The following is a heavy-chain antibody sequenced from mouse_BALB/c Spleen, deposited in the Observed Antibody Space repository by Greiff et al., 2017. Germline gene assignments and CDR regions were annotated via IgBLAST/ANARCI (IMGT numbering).Heavy chain of an antibody. J-gene: IGHJ4*01. D-gene: IGHD1-1*01. Sequence: VHLVESGPGLVAPSQSLSITCTVSGFSLTSYGVHWVRQPPGKGLEWLGVIWAGGSTNYNSALMSRLSISKDNSKSQVFLKMNSLQTDDTAMYYCARNYYGSSPHAMDYWGQGTSVTVSS. CDR1: GFSLTSYG. CDR2: IWAGGST. V-gene: IGHV2-9*02. CDR3: ARNYYGSSPHAMDY.